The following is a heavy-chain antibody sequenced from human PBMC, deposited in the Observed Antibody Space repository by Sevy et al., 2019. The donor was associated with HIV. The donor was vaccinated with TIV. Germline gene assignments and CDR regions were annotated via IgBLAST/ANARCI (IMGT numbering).Heavy chain of an antibody. J-gene: IGHJ4*02. V-gene: IGHV1-8*01. CDR1: GYTFTSYD. CDR3: ARLSGGY. Sequence: ASVQVSCKASGYTFTSYDINWVRQATGQGLEWMGWMSPKSGKTGYAQRFQGRVTMTRNTSISTAYMEVSSLRSEDTAVYYCARLSGGYWGQGTLVTVSS. D-gene: IGHD3-10*01. CDR2: MSPKSGKT.